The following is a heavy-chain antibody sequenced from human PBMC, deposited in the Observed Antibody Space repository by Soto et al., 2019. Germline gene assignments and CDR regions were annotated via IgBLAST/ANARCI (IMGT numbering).Heavy chain of an antibody. CDR1: GGSISSGGYY. D-gene: IGHD2-8*01. CDR2: IYYSGST. Sequence: SETLSLTCTVSGGSISSGGYYWSWIRQHPGKGLEWIGYIYYSGSTYYNPSPKSRVTISVDTSKNQFSLKLSSVTAADTAVYYCARAPDNGLMGSRVYYYYMDFWGKGTTVTVSS. V-gene: IGHV4-31*03. J-gene: IGHJ6*03. CDR3: ARAPDNGLMGSRVYYYYMDF.